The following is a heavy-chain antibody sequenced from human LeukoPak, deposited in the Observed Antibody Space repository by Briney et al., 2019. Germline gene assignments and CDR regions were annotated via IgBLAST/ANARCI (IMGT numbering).Heavy chain of an antibody. V-gene: IGHV3-30*18. CDR3: AKGSEALLTTMGEDY. Sequence: QTGRSLRLSCAASGFTFSRYRMHWVRQAPGKGLQWVTFISYDGSNKYYADSVKGRFTISRDNSKNTLYLQMNSLRAEDTAVYFCAKGSEALLTTMGEDYWGQGTLVTVSS. J-gene: IGHJ4*02. CDR2: ISYDGSNK. CDR1: GFTFSRYR. D-gene: IGHD3-10*01.